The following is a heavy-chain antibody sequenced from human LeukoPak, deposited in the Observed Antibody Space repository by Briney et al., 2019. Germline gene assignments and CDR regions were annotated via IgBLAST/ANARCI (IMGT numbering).Heavy chain of an antibody. D-gene: IGHD3-22*01. J-gene: IGHJ3*02. V-gene: IGHV4-61*02. CDR1: GASISSGSDY. Sequence: SETLSLTCTVSGASISSGSDYWSWIRQPAGKALEWIGRVHTSGNPNYNPSLESRVSISIDRSKNQFSLELNSVTAADTAVYYCARAEVDSSGYPDAFDIWGQGTMVTVSS. CDR3: ARAEVDSSGYPDAFDI. CDR2: VHTSGNP.